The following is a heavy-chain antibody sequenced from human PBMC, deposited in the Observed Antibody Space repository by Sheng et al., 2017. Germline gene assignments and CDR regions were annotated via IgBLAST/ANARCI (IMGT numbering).Heavy chain of an antibody. CDR1: GDSISSGSYY. J-gene: IGHJ4*02. CDR2: VYPSGST. Sequence: QVQLQESCPGLVKPSQTLSLTCTVSGDSISSGSYYWSWVRQPAGKGLEWVGRVYPSGSTDYNPSLKSRVTISVDTSKNQFYLRVTSVTAADTAVYYCARDGVLTYCGGDCYSYYWGQGTLVTVSS. V-gene: IGHV4-61*02. CDR3: ARDGVLTYCGGDCYSYY. D-gene: IGHD2-21*01.